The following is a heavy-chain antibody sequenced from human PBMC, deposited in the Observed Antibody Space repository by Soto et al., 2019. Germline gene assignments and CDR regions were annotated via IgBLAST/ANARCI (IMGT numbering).Heavy chain of an antibody. CDR1: GYSFTSYW. Sequence: ESLKISCKGSGYSFTSYWIGWVRQMPGEGLEGMGIIYPGGSDTRYSPSFQGQVNISADKSISTASLPWSSLKASDTAMYYCARHKFGGGSGSYYRSRYYYYMDVWGKGTTVTVSS. CDR2: IYPGGSDT. D-gene: IGHD3-10*01. V-gene: IGHV5-51*01. J-gene: IGHJ6*03. CDR3: ARHKFGGGSGSYYRSRYYYYMDV.